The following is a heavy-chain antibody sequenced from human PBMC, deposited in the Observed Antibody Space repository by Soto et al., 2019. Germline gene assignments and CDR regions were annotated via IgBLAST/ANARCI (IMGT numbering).Heavy chain of an antibody. CDR3: EALYDFWSGYSS. Sequence: SETLSLTCAVYGGSFSGYYWSWIRQPPGKGLEWIGEINHSGSTNYNPSLKSRVTISVDTSKNQFSLKLSSVTAADTAVYYCEALYDFWSGYSSWGQGTLVTVSS. D-gene: IGHD3-3*01. J-gene: IGHJ5*02. V-gene: IGHV4-34*01. CDR1: GGSFSGYY. CDR2: INHSGST.